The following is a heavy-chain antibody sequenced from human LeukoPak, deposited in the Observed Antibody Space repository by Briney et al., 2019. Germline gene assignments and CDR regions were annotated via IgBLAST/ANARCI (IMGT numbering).Heavy chain of an antibody. CDR1: GGSFSGYY. D-gene: IGHD1-26*01. CDR3: ARGGNSGSYRHWFDP. V-gene: IGHV4-34*01. J-gene: IGHJ5*02. Sequence: SETLSLTCAVYGGSFSGYYWSWIHQPPGKGLEWIGEINHSGSTNYNPSLKSRVTISVDTSKNQFSLKLSSVTAADTAVYYCARGGNSGSYRHWFDPWGQGTLVTVSS. CDR2: INHSGST.